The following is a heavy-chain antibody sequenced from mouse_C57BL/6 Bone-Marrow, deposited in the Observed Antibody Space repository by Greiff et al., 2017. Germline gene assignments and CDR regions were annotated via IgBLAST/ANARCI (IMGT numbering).Heavy chain of an antibody. V-gene: IGHV1-4*01. Sequence: QVQLQQSGAELARPGASVKMSCKASGYTFTSYTMHWVKQRPGQGLEWIGYINPSSGYTKYNQKFKDKATLTADKSSRTAYMQLSCLTSEDSAIYYCARQEGVYYGSRYYFDYWGQGTTLTVSA. CDR3: ARQEGVYYGSRYYFDY. CDR2: INPSSGYT. CDR1: GYTFTSYT. D-gene: IGHD1-1*01. J-gene: IGHJ2*01.